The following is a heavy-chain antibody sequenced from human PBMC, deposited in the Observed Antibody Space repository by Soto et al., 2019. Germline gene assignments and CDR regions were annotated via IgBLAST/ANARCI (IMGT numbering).Heavy chain of an antibody. Sequence: QVQLQESGPGLVKPSGTLSLTCAVSGVSISSNNWWSWVRQPPGKGLEWIGEMYHTGSTNYNPSLKSRVTISVDKSTYHFSLELNSVTAADTAVYYWARSSRYQYDSSEGNFDYWGQGTLVTVSS. D-gene: IGHD3-22*01. CDR3: ARSSRYQYDSSEGNFDY. V-gene: IGHV4-4*02. CDR1: GVSISSNNW. CDR2: MYHTGST. J-gene: IGHJ4*02.